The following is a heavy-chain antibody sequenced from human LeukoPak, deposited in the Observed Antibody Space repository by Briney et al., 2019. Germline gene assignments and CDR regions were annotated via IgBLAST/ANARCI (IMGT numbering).Heavy chain of an antibody. CDR1: GFTFSSYG. V-gene: IGHV3-30*02. CDR2: IRYDGSNK. J-gene: IGHJ3*02. D-gene: IGHD6-19*01. CDR3: AKDWKQWLVLDAFDI. Sequence: GGSLRLSCAASGFTFSSYGMPWVRQAPAKGVEWVAFIRYDGSNKYYADSVKGRFTISRDNSKNTLHLQMNSLRAEDTAVYYCAKDWKQWLVLDAFDIWGQGTMVTVSS.